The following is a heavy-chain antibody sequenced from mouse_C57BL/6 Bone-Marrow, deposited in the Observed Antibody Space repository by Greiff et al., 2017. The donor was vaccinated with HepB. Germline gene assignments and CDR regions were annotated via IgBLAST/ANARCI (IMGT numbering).Heavy chain of an antibody. D-gene: IGHD2-3*01. CDR3: ASDGYYFDY. V-gene: IGHV5-9*01. Sequence: EVQLVESGGGLVKPGGSLKLSCAASGFTFSSYTMSWVRQTPEKRLEWVATISGGGGNTYYPDSVKGRFTISRDNAKNTLYRQMSSLRSEDTALYYCASDGYYFDYWGQGTTLTVSS. J-gene: IGHJ2*01. CDR2: ISGGGGNT. CDR1: GFTFSSYT.